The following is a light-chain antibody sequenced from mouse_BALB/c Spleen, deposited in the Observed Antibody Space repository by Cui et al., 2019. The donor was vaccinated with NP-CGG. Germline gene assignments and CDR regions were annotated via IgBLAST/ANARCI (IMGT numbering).Light chain of an antibody. Sequence: QAVVTQESALTTSPGETVTLTCRSSTGAVTTSNYANWVQEKPDHLFTGLIGGTHNRVPGIPARFSGSLIGDKAALTITGAQTEDEAIYFCALWHSNHWVFGGGTKLTVL. CDR1: TGAVTTSNY. V-gene: IGLV1*01. CDR3: ALWHSNHWV. CDR2: GTH. J-gene: IGLJ1*01.